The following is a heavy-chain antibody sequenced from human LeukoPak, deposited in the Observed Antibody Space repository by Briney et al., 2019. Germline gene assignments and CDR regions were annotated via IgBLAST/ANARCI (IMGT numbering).Heavy chain of an antibody. Sequence: GGSLRLSCAASGFTFSSYGMHWVRQAPGKGLEWVAVIWYDGSNKYYADSVKGRFTISGDNSKNTLYLQMNSLRAEDTAVYYCASTHYYYDSSGYYLDYWGQGTLVTVSS. V-gene: IGHV3-33*01. D-gene: IGHD3-22*01. J-gene: IGHJ4*02. CDR3: ASTHYYYDSSGYYLDY. CDR2: IWYDGSNK. CDR1: GFTFSSYG.